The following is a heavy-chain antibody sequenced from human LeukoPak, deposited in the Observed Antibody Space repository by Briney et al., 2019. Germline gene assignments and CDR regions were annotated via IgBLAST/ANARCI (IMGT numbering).Heavy chain of an antibody. V-gene: IGHV3-7*03. CDR2: IKQDGSEK. CDR3: AKDLKAVPWYYDFWSGPSPFDY. J-gene: IGHJ4*02. D-gene: IGHD3-3*01. Sequence: GGSLRLSCAASGFTFSSYWMSWVRQAPGKGLEWVANIKQDGSEKYYVDSVKGRFTISRDNSKNTLYLQMNSLRAEDTAVYYCAKDLKAVPWYYDFWSGPSPFDYWGQGTLVTVSS. CDR1: GFTFSSYW.